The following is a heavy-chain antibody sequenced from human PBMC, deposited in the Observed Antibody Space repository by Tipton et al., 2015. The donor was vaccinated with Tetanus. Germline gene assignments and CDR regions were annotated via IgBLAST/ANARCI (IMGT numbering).Heavy chain of an antibody. CDR3: ARRRSAILSGSYHWYFDI. CDR2: INPTDYQT. CDR1: GHNSASYW. J-gene: IGHJ2*01. Sequence: VQLVQSGAEVKKPGESLRISCQASGHNSASYWLSWVRQMPGRGLEWMGVINPTDYQTSYNPSFEGQVTISADRSINTAYLQWSSLQTSDTAMYFCARRRSAILSGSYHWYFDIWGRGTLVTVSS. V-gene: IGHV5-51*01. D-gene: IGHD3-9*01.